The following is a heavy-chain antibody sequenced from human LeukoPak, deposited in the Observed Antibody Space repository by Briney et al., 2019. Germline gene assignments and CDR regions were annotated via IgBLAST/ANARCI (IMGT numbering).Heavy chain of an antibody. Sequence: ASVKVSCKASGYIFTDYALHWVRQAPGQRLEWMGWINAAKGITKYSQKFQGRLSITRDTSASTVYMELSSLTSEDTAVYYCARDGSGSYSNWFDPWGQGTLVTVSS. D-gene: IGHD3-10*01. CDR2: INAAKGIT. V-gene: IGHV1-3*01. J-gene: IGHJ5*02. CDR3: ARDGSGSYSNWFDP. CDR1: GYIFTDYA.